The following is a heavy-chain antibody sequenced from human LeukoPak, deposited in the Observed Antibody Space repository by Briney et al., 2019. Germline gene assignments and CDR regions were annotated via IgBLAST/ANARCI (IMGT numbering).Heavy chain of an antibody. Sequence: VASVKVSCKASGYTFTSYGISWVRQAPGQGLEWMGWISAYNGNTNYAQKLQGRVTMTTDTSTSTAYMELRSLRSDDTAVYYCARDEAGYSSGAYGYWGQGTLVTVSS. V-gene: IGHV1-18*01. CDR1: GYTFTSYG. J-gene: IGHJ4*02. CDR3: ARDEAGYSSGAYGY. CDR2: ISAYNGNT. D-gene: IGHD6-19*01.